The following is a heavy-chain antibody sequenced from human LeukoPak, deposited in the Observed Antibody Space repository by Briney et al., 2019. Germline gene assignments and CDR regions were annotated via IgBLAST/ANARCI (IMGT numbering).Heavy chain of an antibody. CDR1: GGSFSGYY. V-gene: IGHV4-34*01. D-gene: IGHD5-12*01. Sequence: PSETLSLTCAVYGGSFSGYYWSWIRQPPGKGLEWIGEINHSGSTNYNPSLKSRVTISVDTSKNQFSLKLTSVTAADTAVYYCAREGDTGYSLGYWGQGTLVTVSS. CDR2: INHSGST. CDR3: AREGDTGYSLGY. J-gene: IGHJ4*02.